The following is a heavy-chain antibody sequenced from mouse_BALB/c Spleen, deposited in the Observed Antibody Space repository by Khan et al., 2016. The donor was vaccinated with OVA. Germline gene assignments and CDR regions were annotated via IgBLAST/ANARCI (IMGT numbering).Heavy chain of an antibody. J-gene: IGHJ3*01. V-gene: IGHV3-2*02. CDR2: INYSGNT. D-gene: IGHD2-4*01. Sequence: EVQLQESGPGLVKPSQSLSLTCTVTGYSITSEYAWNWIRQFPGNKLEWMGYINYSGNTRFNPSLKGRTSITRETSKNQFFLQLNSVTTEDTATYYCARKDYYDYDPFPYWGQGTLVTVSA. CDR1: GYSITSEYA. CDR3: ARKDYYDYDPFPY.